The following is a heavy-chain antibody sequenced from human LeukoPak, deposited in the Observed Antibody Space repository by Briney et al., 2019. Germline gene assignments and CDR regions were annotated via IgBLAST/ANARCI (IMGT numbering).Heavy chain of an antibody. D-gene: IGHD5-18*01. J-gene: IGHJ6*02. CDR1: GGTFSSYA. CDR3: ARREDTVMGGDYYYGMDV. Sequence: SVKVSCKASGGTFSSYAISWVRQAPGQGLEWMGRIIPFLPVANYAQKFQGRVTISADKSTSTAYMELSSLRSEDTAVYYCARREDTVMGGDYYYGMDVWGQGTTVTVSS. CDR2: IIPFLPVA. V-gene: IGHV1-69*04.